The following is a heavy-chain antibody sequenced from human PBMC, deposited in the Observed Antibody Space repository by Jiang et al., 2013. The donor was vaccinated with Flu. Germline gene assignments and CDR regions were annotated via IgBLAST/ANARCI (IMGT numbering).Heavy chain of an antibody. Sequence: KISCKGSGYSFASYWIAWVRQMPGKGLELMGIIYPDDSDTTYSPSFQGQVTVSADKSISTAYLQWSSLKASDTAMYYCARERYSGSPHWYFDLWGRGTLVTVSS. J-gene: IGHJ2*01. D-gene: IGHD6-25*01. CDR2: IYPDDSDT. CDR3: ARERYSGSPHWYFDL. CDR1: GYSFASYW. V-gene: IGHV5-51*01.